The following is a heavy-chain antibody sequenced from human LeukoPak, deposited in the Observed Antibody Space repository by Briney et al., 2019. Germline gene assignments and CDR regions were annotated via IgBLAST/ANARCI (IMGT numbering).Heavy chain of an antibody. J-gene: IGHJ6*02. Sequence: GGSLRLSCAASGFTFDDYAMHWVRQAPGKGLEWVSGISWHSGSIGYADSVKGRFTISRDNAKNSLYLQMNSLRAEDTALYYCAKGNYYGMDVWGQGTTVTVSS. CDR2: ISWHSGSI. CDR3: AKGNYYGMDV. CDR1: GFTFDDYA. V-gene: IGHV3-9*01.